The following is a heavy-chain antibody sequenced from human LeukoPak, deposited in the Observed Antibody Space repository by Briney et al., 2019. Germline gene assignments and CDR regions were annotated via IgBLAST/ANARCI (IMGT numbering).Heavy chain of an antibody. D-gene: IGHD3-22*01. CDR3: AKDHESDGYPCLDH. V-gene: IGHV3-23*01. CDR1: RFAFHNYA. J-gene: IGHJ4*02. CDR2: ISVDGGDI. Sequence: GGSLRLSCAASRFAFHNYAMTWIRQAPERGLEWVSSISVDGGDIKYTDSAKGRFTISRDNSRNTLSLQMDSLRAEDTAVYYCAKDHESDGYPCLDHWGLGTLVTVSS.